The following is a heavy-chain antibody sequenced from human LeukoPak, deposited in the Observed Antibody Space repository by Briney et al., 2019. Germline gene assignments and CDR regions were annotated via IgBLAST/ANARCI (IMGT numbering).Heavy chain of an antibody. CDR2: IYYSGST. V-gene: IGHV4-59*01. CDR1: GSSISSYY. Sequence: SKTLSLTCTVSGSSISSYYWSWIRQPPGKGLEWIGYIYYSGSTNYNPSLKSRVTISVDTSKNQFSLKLSSVTAADTAVYYCARVEIRWLAFDYWGQGTLVTVSS. D-gene: IGHD4-23*01. CDR3: ARVEIRWLAFDY. J-gene: IGHJ4*02.